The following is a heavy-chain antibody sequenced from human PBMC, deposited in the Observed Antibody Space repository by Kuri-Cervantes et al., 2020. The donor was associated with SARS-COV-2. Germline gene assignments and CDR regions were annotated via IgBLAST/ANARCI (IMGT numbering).Heavy chain of an antibody. J-gene: IGHJ4*02. CDR3: ARGGDIGHYPFDF. V-gene: IGHV3-23*01. D-gene: IGHD3-22*01. Sequence: ETLSLTCAASGFTFSSYAMSWVRQAPGKGLEWVSAISGSGGSTYYADSVKGRFTISRDNSKNTLYLQMNSLRAEDTAVYYCARGGDIGHYPFDFWGQGILVTVSS. CDR2: ISGSGGST. CDR1: GFTFSSYA.